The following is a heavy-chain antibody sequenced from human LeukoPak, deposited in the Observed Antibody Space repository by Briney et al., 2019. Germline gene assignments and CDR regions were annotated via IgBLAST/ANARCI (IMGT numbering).Heavy chain of an antibody. D-gene: IGHD3-9*01. Sequence: GSVKVSCTASGYTFTSYDINWVRQAPGQGLEWMGWMNHNSGNTGYAQKFQGRVTMTRNTSISTAYMELSSLRSEDTAVYYCARVAFPSHYDILTGYPTVDYWGQGTLVTVSS. J-gene: IGHJ4*02. V-gene: IGHV1-8*01. CDR1: GYTFTSYD. CDR2: MNHNSGNT. CDR3: ARVAFPSHYDILTGYPTVDY.